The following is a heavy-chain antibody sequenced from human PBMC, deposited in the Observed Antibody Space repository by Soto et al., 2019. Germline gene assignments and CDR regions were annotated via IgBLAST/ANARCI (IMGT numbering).Heavy chain of an antibody. CDR3: ARGGVYYDFCSSYDSPGDSYYMDV. V-gene: IGHV4-34*01. Sequence: PSETLSLTCAVYGGSFSGYYWSWIRQPPGKGLEWIGEINHSGSTNYNPSLKSRVTISVDTSKNQFSLKLSSVTAADTAVYYCARGGVYYDFCSSYDSPGDSYYMDVGCTGTSVTGS. D-gene: IGHD3-3*01. J-gene: IGHJ6*03. CDR2: INHSGST. CDR1: GGSFSGYY.